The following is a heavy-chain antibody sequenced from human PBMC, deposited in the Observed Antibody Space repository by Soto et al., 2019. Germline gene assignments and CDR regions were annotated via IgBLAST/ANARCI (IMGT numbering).Heavy chain of an antibody. V-gene: IGHV3-30*03. CDR3: AIFYVDTASYYYSYYGTDF. Sequence: GGSLRLSCAASGFTFSSYGMHWVRQAPGKGLEWVAVISYDGSNKYYADSVKGRFTISRDNSKNTLYLQMNSLRAEDTAVYYCAIFYVDTASYYYSYYGTDFWGQGPTVTVSS. D-gene: IGHD5-18*01. CDR2: ISYDGSNK. J-gene: IGHJ6*02. CDR1: GFTFSSYG.